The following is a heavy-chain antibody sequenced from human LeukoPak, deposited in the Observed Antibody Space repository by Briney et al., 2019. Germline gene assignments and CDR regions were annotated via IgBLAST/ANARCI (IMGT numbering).Heavy chain of an antibody. V-gene: IGHV3-23*01. CDR3: AKPLMITFGGVIVASAPDY. Sequence: GGSLRLSCAASGFTFSSYWMSWVRQAPGKGLEWVSAISGSGGSTYYADSVKGRFTISRDNSKNTLYLQMNSLRAEDTAVYYCAKPLMITFGGVIVASAPDYWGQGTLVTVSS. CDR1: GFTFSSYW. CDR2: ISGSGGST. D-gene: IGHD3-16*02. J-gene: IGHJ4*02.